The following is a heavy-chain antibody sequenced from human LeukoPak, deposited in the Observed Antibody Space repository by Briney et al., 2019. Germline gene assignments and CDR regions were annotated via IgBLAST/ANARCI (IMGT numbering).Heavy chain of an antibody. V-gene: IGHV3-43D*03. CDR1: GFTFDDYA. Sequence: GGSLRLSCAASGFTFDDYAMHWVRQAPGKGLEWVSLISWDGGSTDYADSVKGRFTISRDNSKNSLHLQMNSPRPEDSALYYCAKDIWGGGYYDSGSYYGIDYWGQGTLVTVSS. CDR3: AKDIWGGGYYDSGSYYGIDY. CDR2: ISWDGGST. D-gene: IGHD3-10*01. J-gene: IGHJ4*02.